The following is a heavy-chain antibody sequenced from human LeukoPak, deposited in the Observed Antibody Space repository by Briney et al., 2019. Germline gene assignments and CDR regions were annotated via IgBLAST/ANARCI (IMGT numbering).Heavy chain of an antibody. CDR2: ISSSSSTI. J-gene: IGHJ4*02. D-gene: IGHD6-13*01. V-gene: IGHV3-48*04. Sequence: GGSLRLSCAASGFTFSSYSMNWVRQAPGKGLEWVSYISSSSSTIYYADSVEGRFTISRDNAKNSLYLQMNSLRAEDTAVYYCARGAGYSSSWTNYWGQGTLVTVSS. CDR1: GFTFSSYS. CDR3: ARGAGYSSSWTNY.